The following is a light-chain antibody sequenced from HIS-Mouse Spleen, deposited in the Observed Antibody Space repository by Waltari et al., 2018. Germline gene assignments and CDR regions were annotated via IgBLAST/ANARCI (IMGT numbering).Light chain of an antibody. V-gene: IGKV3-20*01. J-gene: IGKJ2*01. CDR2: DAS. CDR3: QQYGSSPYT. CDR1: QRVSSY. Sequence: EIVLTQSPATLSLSPGERATLSCRASQRVSSYLAWYQQKPGQAPRLLIYDASNRATGIPARFSGSGSGTDFTLTISRLEPEDFAVYYCQQYGSSPYTFGQGTKLEIK.